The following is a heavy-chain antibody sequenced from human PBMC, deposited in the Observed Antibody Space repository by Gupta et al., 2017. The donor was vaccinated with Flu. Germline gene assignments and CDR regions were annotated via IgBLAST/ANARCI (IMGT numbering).Heavy chain of an antibody. J-gene: IGHJ6*02. V-gene: IGHV4-34*01. CDR3: ARGRTHNDPGRGVRGRNYYYYYGMDV. D-gene: IGHD1-1*01. CDR2: INHSGST. Sequence: QVQLQQWGAGLLKPSETLSLTCAVYGGSFSGYYWSWIRQPPGKGLEWIGEINHSGSTNYNPSLKSRVTISVDTSKNQFSLKLSSVTAADTAVYYCARGRTHNDPGRGVRGRNYYYYYGMDVWGQGTTVTVSS. CDR1: GGSFSGYY.